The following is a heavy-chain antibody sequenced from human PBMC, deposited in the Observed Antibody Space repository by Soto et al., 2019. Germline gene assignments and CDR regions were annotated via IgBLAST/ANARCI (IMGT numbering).Heavy chain of an antibody. CDR3: ARAFKGIIENTGWPKPYYYGLDV. V-gene: IGHV4-34*01. CDR2: INQGGSA. J-gene: IGHJ6*02. D-gene: IGHD6-19*01. CDR1: GASLSGVY. Sequence: QVQLQQWGAGLLKPSETLSLTCGVSGASLSGVYWTWIRQTPGRGLVGFGEINQGGSAYYNPALGDRVTISVDTSKKQFSLSLTSVTAADTGRYYGARAFKGIIENTGWPKPYYYGLDVWAQGNAVIVSS.